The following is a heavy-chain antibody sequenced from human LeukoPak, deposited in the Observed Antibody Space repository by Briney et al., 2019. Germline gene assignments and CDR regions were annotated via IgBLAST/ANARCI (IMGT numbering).Heavy chain of an antibody. Sequence: GGSLRLSCAASGFTFSDYYINWIGQAPGKGLKWLSYISSGSIYTNYADSVKGRFTISRDNAKNSLYLQMNSLRAEDTAVYYCARKTGYSRGNAFDIWGQGTMVTVSS. CDR3: ARKTGYSRGNAFDI. CDR1: GFTFSDYY. CDR2: ISSGSIYT. V-gene: IGHV3-11*03. D-gene: IGHD3-9*01. J-gene: IGHJ3*02.